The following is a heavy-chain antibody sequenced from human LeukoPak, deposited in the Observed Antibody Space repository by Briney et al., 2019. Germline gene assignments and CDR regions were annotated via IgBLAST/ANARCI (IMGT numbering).Heavy chain of an antibody. CDR3: ARAGRGLRYFDWLTYDY. CDR2: ISWNGGSI. D-gene: IGHD3-9*01. Sequence: GGSLRLSFTASGFRFDDYGMTWVRRAPGKGLEWVSGISWNGGSINYADSVKGRFIISRDNAKNTLYLQMNSLRAEDTAVYYCARAGRGLRYFDWLTYDYWGQGTLVTVSS. J-gene: IGHJ4*02. CDR1: GFRFDDYG. V-gene: IGHV3-20*03.